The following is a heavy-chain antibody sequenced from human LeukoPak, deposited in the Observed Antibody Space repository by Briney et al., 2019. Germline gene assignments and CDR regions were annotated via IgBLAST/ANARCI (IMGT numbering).Heavy chain of an antibody. Sequence: GGSLRLSCAASGFTFSSYSMNWVRQAPGKGLEWVSSISSSSSYIYYADSVKGRITISRDNAKNSLYLQMNSLRAEDTAVYYCARGLDGPRKHSGEGSEKSWGQGTLVTVSS. CDR3: ARGLDGPRKHSGEGSEKS. CDR2: ISSSSSYI. V-gene: IGHV3-21*01. D-gene: IGHD3-10*01. J-gene: IGHJ4*02. CDR1: GFTFSSYS.